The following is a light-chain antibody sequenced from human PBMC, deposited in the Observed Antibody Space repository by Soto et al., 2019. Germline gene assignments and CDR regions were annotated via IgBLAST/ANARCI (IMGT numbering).Light chain of an antibody. Sequence: DIQMTQSPSSLSASVGDRVTITCRASQGISNSLAWYQQKPGKVPKLLIYAASTLQSGVPSRFSGSGSGTAFTLTISSLQPEDVVTYYCQNYNSDPKTFGQGTKVEIK. CDR2: AAS. CDR3: QNYNSDPKT. V-gene: IGKV1-27*01. J-gene: IGKJ1*01. CDR1: QGISNS.